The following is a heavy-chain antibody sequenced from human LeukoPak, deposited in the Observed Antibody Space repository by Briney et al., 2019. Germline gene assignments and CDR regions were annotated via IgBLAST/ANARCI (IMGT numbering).Heavy chain of an antibody. J-gene: IGHJ5*02. Sequence: ASVKVSCKASGYTFTGYYMHWVRQAPGQGLEWMGIINPSGDTWYAQKFQGRVTMTRDMATSTDYMEVSSLRSEDTAVYYCARDNSVGDSAWWFDPWGQGTLVTVSS. CDR2: INPSGDT. V-gene: IGHV1-46*01. D-gene: IGHD5-12*01. CDR3: ARDNSVGDSAWWFDP. CDR1: GYTFTGYY.